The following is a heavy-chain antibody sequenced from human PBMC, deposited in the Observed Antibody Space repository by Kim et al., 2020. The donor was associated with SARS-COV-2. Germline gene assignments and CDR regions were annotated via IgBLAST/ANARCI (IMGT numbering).Heavy chain of an antibody. V-gene: IGHV3-23*01. D-gene: IGHD6-19*01. J-gene: IGHJ4*02. CDR3: AKAQDGSAWYPLDY. Sequence: ESGNGRFTISIDNSKNTLYLQMHSLGDEDTALYYCAKAQDGSAWYPLDYWGQGTLVTVSS.